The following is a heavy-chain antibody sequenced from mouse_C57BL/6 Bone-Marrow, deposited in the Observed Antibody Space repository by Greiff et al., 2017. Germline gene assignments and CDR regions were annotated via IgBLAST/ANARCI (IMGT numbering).Heavy chain of an antibody. V-gene: IGHV1-69*01. CDR3: AREGYYDYDLYYAMDY. CDR1: GYTFTSYW. CDR2: IDPSDSYT. Sequence: QVQLQQPGAELVMPGASVKLSCKASGYTFTSYWMHWVKQRPGQGLEWIGEIDPSDSYTNYNHKFKGKSTLTVDKSSSTAYMQLSGLTSEGSAVYYCAREGYYDYDLYYAMDYWGQGTSVTVSS. J-gene: IGHJ4*01. D-gene: IGHD2-4*01.